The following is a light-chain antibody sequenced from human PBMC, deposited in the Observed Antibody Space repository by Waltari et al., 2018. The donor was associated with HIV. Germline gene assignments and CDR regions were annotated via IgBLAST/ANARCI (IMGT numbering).Light chain of an antibody. CDR3: QQSYSTPFT. Sequence: DIQMTQSPFSLSASVGDRVTITCRASQSISSYLDWYQQKPGKAPKLLIYAASSLQSGVPARFSGSGSGTDFTLTISSLQPEDFATYYCQQSYSTPFTFGPGTKVDI. V-gene: IGKV1-39*01. J-gene: IGKJ3*01. CDR1: QSISSY. CDR2: AAS.